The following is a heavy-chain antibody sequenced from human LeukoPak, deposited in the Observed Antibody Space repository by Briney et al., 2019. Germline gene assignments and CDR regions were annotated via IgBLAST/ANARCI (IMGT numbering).Heavy chain of an antibody. J-gene: IGHJ6*03. D-gene: IGHD1-14*01. CDR1: GGSLSSYY. Sequence: SETLSLTCTVSGGSLSSYYWSWLRQPPGKELEGMGYIYYSGSTNYNPSLMSRVTISVDTSKNQFSLKLSSVTAADTAVYYCARGDLGIGYYYYMDVWGKGTTVTISS. CDR3: ARGDLGIGYYYYMDV. CDR2: IYYSGST. V-gene: IGHV4-59*01.